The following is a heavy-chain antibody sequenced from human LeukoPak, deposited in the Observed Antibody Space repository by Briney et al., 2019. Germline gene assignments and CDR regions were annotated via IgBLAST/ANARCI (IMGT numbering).Heavy chain of an antibody. V-gene: IGHV3-7*01. D-gene: IGHD3-22*01. Sequence: PGGSLRLSCAASGFTFSNCWMTWFRQPPGKGLEWVASIKQDGSETYYVDSVKGRFTISRDNAENSLYLQMNSLSVEDTAVYYCARYRDSSSSSSVRLDYWGQGTLVTVSS. J-gene: IGHJ4*02. CDR1: GFTFSNCW. CDR3: ARYRDSSSSSSVRLDY. CDR2: IKQDGSET.